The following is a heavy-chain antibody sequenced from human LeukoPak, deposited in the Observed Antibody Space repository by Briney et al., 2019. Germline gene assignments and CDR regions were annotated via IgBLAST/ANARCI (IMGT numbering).Heavy chain of an antibody. D-gene: IGHD2-2*01. CDR1: GYTFTGYY. CDR3: ARIWGSSTSCYDCWFDP. J-gene: IGHJ5*02. V-gene: IGHV1-2*02. Sequence: ASVKASCKASGYTFTGYYMHWVRQAPGQGLEWMGWINPNSGGTNYAQKFQGRVTMTRDTSISTAYMELSRLRSDDTAVYYCARIWGSSTSCYDCWFDPWGQGTLVTVSS. CDR2: INPNSGGT.